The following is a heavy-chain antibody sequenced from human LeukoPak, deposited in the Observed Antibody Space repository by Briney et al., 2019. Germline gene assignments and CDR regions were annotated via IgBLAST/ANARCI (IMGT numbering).Heavy chain of an antibody. Sequence: GGSLRLSCAASGFTFSSFAMSWVRQAPGKGLDWVSSISGGSENTYYADSVEGRFTISRDNSKNALDLHLNSLTADDTAVYYCANMQLVKGVFEIWGQGTRVTVSS. V-gene: IGHV3-23*01. CDR2: ISGGSENT. CDR3: ANMQLVKGVFEI. D-gene: IGHD6-13*01. J-gene: IGHJ3*02. CDR1: GFTFSSFA.